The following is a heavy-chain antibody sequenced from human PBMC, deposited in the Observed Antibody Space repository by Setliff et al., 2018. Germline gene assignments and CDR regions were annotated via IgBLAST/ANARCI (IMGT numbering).Heavy chain of an antibody. V-gene: IGHV3-7*01. J-gene: IGHJ4*02. CDR1: GFTFSDYY. D-gene: IGHD3-10*02. Sequence: GGSLRLSCAASGFTFSDYYMNWIRQAPGKGLEWLASINPHGSEKYYADSVKGRFTISRDNAKNSLSLQMNNLRSEDTAVYYCLGAGACSYWGQGTLVTVSS. CDR2: INPHGSEK. CDR3: LGAGACSY.